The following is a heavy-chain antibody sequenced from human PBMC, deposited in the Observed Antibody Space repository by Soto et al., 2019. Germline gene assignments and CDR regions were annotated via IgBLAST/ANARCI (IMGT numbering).Heavy chain of an antibody. Sequence: QVQLVQSGAEVKKPGSSVKVSCKASGGTFSSYAISWVRQAPGQGLEWMGGIIPIFGTANYAQKFQGRVTNTADESTSTANMELSSLRSEDTAVYYCARVGRGGTIFGVVIWGQGTLVTVSS. J-gene: IGHJ4*02. CDR2: IIPIFGTA. V-gene: IGHV1-69*01. D-gene: IGHD3-3*01. CDR1: GGTFSSYA. CDR3: ARVGRGGTIFGVVI.